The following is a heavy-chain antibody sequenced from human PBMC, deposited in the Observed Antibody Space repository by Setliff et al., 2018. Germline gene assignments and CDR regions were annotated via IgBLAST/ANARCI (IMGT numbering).Heavy chain of an antibody. CDR2: TIPMFGTT. CDR3: ARGGPDSSGYYYAPTPFDY. D-gene: IGHD3-22*01. V-gene: IGHV1-69*05. J-gene: IGHJ4*02. CDR1: GYTFTSYG. Sequence: SVKVSCKASGYTFTSYGISWVRQAPGQGLEWMGGTIPMFGTTNYAQKFQGRVTIITDESTSTAYMELSSLRSEDTAVYYCARGGPDSSGYYYAPTPFDYWGQGTLVTVSS.